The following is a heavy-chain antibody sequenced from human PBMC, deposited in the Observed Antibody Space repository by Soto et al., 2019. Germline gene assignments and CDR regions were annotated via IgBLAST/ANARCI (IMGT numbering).Heavy chain of an antibody. V-gene: IGHV5-51*01. Sequence: PGESLKISCKGSGYSFTSYWIGWVRQMPGKGLEWMGIIYPGDSDTRYSPSFQGQVTISADKSISTAYLQWSSLKASDTAMYYCARRLSFSSSSWYYFDYWGQGTLVTVSS. J-gene: IGHJ4*02. CDR1: GYSFTSYW. CDR2: IYPGDSDT. CDR3: ARRLSFSSSSWYYFDY. D-gene: IGHD6-13*01.